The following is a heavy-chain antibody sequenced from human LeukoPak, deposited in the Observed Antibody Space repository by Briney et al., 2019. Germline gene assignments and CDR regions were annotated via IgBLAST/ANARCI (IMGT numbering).Heavy chain of an antibody. D-gene: IGHD6-19*01. V-gene: IGHV4-30-2*01. CDR3: ARVNAGLSAVARRYNWFDP. Sequence: PSETLSLTCTVSGGSISSGGYYWSWIRQPPGKGLEWIGYIYHSGSTYYNPSLKSRVTISVDRSKNQFSLKLSSVTAADTAVYYCARVNAGLSAVARRYNWFDPWGQGTLVTVSS. CDR1: GGSISSGGYY. J-gene: IGHJ5*02. CDR2: IYHSGST.